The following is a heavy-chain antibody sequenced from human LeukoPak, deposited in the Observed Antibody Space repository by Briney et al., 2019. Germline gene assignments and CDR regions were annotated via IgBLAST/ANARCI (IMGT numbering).Heavy chain of an antibody. CDR3: ARDLDSYGFFDY. D-gene: IGHD5-18*01. CDR1: GFSFSSYW. Sequence: PGGSLRLSCAASGFSFSSYWMSWVRQAPGKGLEWVSSISSSSSYIYYADSVKGRFTISRDNAKNSLYLQMNSLRAEDTAVYYCARDLDSYGFFDYWGQGTLVTVSS. CDR2: ISSSSSYI. V-gene: IGHV3-21*01. J-gene: IGHJ4*02.